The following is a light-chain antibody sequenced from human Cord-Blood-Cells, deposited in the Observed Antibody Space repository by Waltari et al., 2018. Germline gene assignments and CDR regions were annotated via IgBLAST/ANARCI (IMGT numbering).Light chain of an antibody. CDR2: YDS. Sequence: SYVLTQPPSVSVAPGKTARITCGGNNIGSKSVHWYQEKTGQAPVLVIYYDSDRPSGLPERFSGSNSGNTATLTISRVEAGDEADYYCQVWDSSSDHPVFGGGTKLTVL. J-gene: IGLJ3*02. V-gene: IGLV3-21*04. CDR3: QVWDSSSDHPV. CDR1: NIGSKS.